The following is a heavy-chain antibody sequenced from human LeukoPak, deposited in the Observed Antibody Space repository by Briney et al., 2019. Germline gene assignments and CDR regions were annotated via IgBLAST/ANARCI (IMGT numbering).Heavy chain of an antibody. CDR1: GFTFGRYW. Sequence: GGSLRLSCAASGFTFGRYWMSWVRQAPGKGLEWVANMKKDGTKNYYVDTVKGRFTISRDNAKNSMYLQVNSLRAEDTAVYYWARESTYNYAYALDFWGQGILVTVSS. V-gene: IGHV3-7*01. CDR2: MKKDGTKN. CDR3: ARESTYNYAYALDF. J-gene: IGHJ4*02. D-gene: IGHD3-16*01.